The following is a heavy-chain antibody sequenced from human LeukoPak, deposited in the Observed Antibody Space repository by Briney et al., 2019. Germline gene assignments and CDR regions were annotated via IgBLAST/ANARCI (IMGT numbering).Heavy chain of an antibody. Sequence: AASVKVSCKASGGTFSSYSITWVRQAPGQGLEWMGRIIPIFGTANYAQKFQGRVTITTDESTSTAYMELSSLRSEDTAVYYCATYWPGPYGDYEGYYYMDVWGKGTTVTVSS. J-gene: IGHJ6*03. CDR2: IIPIFGTA. D-gene: IGHD4-17*01. CDR3: ATYWPGPYGDYEGYYYMDV. V-gene: IGHV1-69*05. CDR1: GGTFSSYS.